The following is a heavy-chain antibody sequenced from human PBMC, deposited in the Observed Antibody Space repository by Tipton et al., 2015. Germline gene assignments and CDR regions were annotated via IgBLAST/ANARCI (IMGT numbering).Heavy chain of an antibody. CDR1: GGSINSTIYS. D-gene: IGHD5-12*01. Sequence: TLSLTCTVSGGSINSTIYSWNWIRQHPGKGLEWIGEINHSGSTNYNPSLKSRVTISADTSKNQFSLKLSSVTAADTAVYYCASTAGVVATLDYWGQGTLVTVSS. CDR3: ASTAGVVATLDY. V-gene: IGHV4-31*03. J-gene: IGHJ4*02. CDR2: INHSGST.